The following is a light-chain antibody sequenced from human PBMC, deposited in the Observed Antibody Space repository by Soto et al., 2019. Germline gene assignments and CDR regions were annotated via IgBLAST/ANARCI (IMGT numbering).Light chain of an antibody. J-gene: IGLJ2*01. CDR2: LNSDGSH. CDR1: SGHSTYA. CDR3: QTWGTGIQV. Sequence: QLVLTQSPSASDSLGASVKVTCTLSSGHSTYAIAWHQQQPEKGPRFLMKLNSDGSHNKGDGIPDRFSGSSSGAERYLTISSLQSEDEADYYCQTWGTGIQVFGGGTKLTVL. V-gene: IGLV4-69*01.